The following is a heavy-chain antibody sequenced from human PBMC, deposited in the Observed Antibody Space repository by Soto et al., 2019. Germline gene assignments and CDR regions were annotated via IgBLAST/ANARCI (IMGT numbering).Heavy chain of an antibody. CDR3: ARGLYYYDSSGSRYYFDY. CDR2: ISSSSSTI. Sequence: GKGLEWVSYISSSSSTIYYADSVKGRFTISRDNAKNSLYLQMNSLRDEDTAVYYCARGLYYYDSSGSRYYFDYWGQGTLVTVSS. V-gene: IGHV3-48*02. J-gene: IGHJ4*02. D-gene: IGHD3-22*01.